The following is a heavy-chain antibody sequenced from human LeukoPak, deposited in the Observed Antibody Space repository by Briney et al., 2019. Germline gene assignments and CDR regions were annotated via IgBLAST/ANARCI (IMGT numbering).Heavy chain of an antibody. D-gene: IGHD3-16*01. CDR2: IWYDEITK. J-gene: IGHJ4*02. V-gene: IGHV3-33*03. CDR1: GFTFRSYG. CDR3: ARSRYDYIWGIDY. Sequence: GGSLRLSCVASGFTFRSYGIHWVRQAPGKGLEWLAFIWYDEITKNYADSVKGRFTISRDNAKNSLYLQMNSLRDEDTAVFYCARSRYDYIWGIDYWGQGTLVTISS.